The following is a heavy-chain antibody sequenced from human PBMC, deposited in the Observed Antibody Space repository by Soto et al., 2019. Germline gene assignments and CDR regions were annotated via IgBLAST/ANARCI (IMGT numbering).Heavy chain of an antibody. J-gene: IGHJ4*02. Sequence: ILSCVASTFTFSSYSMIWVRHAPGKGLEWVSGFRAGGDDGTTYYADSVKGRFTISRDNSKNTLFLQMNSLRAEDTAIYYCAKKVNSGSGSQYFDYFGQGTLVTVYS. CDR3: AKKVNSGSGSQYFDY. CDR2: FRAGGDDGTT. V-gene: IGHV3-23*01. D-gene: IGHD3-10*01. CDR1: TFTFSSYS.